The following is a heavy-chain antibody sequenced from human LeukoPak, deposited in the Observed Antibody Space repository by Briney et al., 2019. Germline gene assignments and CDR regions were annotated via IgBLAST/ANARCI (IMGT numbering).Heavy chain of an antibody. Sequence: SETLSLTCTVSGGSISSRSHSWGWIRQPPGKGLEWIGSLYYSGSTYYNPSLKSRVTTSVDTSKNQFSLKLSSVTAADTALYYCARWEESDAFDIWGQGTMVTVSS. CDR3: ARWEESDAFDI. CDR2: LYYSGST. D-gene: IGHD1-26*01. CDR1: GGSISSRSHS. V-gene: IGHV4-39*01. J-gene: IGHJ3*02.